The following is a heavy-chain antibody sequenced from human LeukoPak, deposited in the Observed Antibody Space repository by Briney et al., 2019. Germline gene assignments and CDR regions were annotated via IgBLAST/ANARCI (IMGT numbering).Heavy chain of an antibody. Sequence: PSETLSLTCTVSGDSISSGDYYWSWIRQPPGKGLEWIGYSGNTYYNPSLQSRVTISVDTSKNQFSLNLSSVTAADTAVFYCARGHDYFVYWGQGTLVTVSS. V-gene: IGHV4-30-4*08. J-gene: IGHJ4*02. CDR3: ARGHDYFVY. CDR1: GDSISSGDYY. CDR2: SGNT.